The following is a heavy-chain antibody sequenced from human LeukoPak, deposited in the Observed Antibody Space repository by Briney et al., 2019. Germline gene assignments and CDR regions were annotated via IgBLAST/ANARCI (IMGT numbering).Heavy chain of an antibody. CDR1: GFTFSSYG. V-gene: IGHV3-7*01. CDR2: INQDGSEK. J-gene: IGHJ5*02. CDR3: ARDLATISNWFDP. D-gene: IGHD5-24*01. Sequence: GRSLRLSCAASGFTFSSYGMHWVRQAPGKGLEWVANINQDGSEKYYVDSVKGRFTISRDNTKNSLYLQMNSLRAEDTAVYYCARDLATISNWFDPWGQGTLVTVSS.